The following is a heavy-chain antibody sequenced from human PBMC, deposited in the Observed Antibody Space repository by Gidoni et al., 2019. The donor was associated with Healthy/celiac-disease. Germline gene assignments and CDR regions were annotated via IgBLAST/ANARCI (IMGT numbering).Heavy chain of an antibody. CDR3: ARDPSYYYDSSGYYSNYYYYYGMDV. CDR1: GGTFSSYA. V-gene: IGHV1-69*01. CDR2: IIPIFGTA. D-gene: IGHD3-22*01. J-gene: IGHJ6*02. Sequence: QVQLVQSGAEVKKPGSSVKVSCKASGGTFSSYAISWVRQAPGQGLEWMGGIIPIFGTANYAQKFQGRVTITADESTSTAYMELSSLRSEDTAVYYCARDPSYYYDSSGYYSNYYYYYGMDVWGQGTTVTVSS.